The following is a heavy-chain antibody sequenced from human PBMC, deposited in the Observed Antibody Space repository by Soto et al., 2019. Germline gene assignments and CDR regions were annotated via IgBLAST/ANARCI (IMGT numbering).Heavy chain of an antibody. D-gene: IGHD1-1*01. CDR3: ARAYPNSVSARVRYVFDY. V-gene: IGHV4-34*01. J-gene: IGHJ4*02. CDR2: INHSGST. CDR1: GGSFSGYY. Sequence: SETLSLTCAVYGGSFSGYYWSWIRQPPGKGLEWIGEINHSGSTNYNPSLKSRVTISVDTSKNQFSLKLSSVTAADTAVYYCARAYPNSVSARVRYVFDYWGQGTLVTVYS.